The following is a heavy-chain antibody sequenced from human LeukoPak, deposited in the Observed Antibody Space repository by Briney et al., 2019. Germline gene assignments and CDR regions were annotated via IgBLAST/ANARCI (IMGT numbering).Heavy chain of an antibody. CDR1: GYTFTGYY. J-gene: IGHJ6*02. Sequence: ASVKVSCKASGYTFTGYYMHWVRQAPGQGLEWMGWINPNSGGTNYAQKFQGRVTMTRDTSISTAYMELSRLRSDDTAVYSRARKRGYYYGMDVWGQGTTVTVSS. CDR2: INPNSGGT. CDR3: ARKRGYYYGMDV. V-gene: IGHV1-2*02.